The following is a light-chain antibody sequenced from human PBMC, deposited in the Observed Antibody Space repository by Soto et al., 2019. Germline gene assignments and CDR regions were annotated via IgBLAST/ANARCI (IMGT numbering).Light chain of an antibody. CDR2: GAS. Sequence: EIVLTQSPGTLSLSPGERAILSCRASQSVSSSYLAWYRQKPGQAPSLLIYGASSRATGIPDRFSGSGSGTDFTLTISRLEPEDLAVYYCQQYGSSPRTFGQGTKVEMK. J-gene: IGKJ1*01. CDR3: QQYGSSPRT. CDR1: QSVSSSY. V-gene: IGKV3-20*01.